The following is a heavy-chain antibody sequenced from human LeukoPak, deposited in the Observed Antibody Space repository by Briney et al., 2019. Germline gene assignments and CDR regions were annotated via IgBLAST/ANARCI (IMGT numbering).Heavy chain of an antibody. CDR1: GGTFSSYA. V-gene: IGHV1-69*05. Sequence: GASVKVSCKASGGTFSSYAISWVRQAPGQGLEWMGGIIPIFGTANYAQKFQGRVTITTDESTSTAYMELSSLRSEDTAVYYCARGFDSSGYYSWFDPWGQGTLVTVSS. D-gene: IGHD3-22*01. CDR2: IIPIFGTA. CDR3: ARGFDSSGYYSWFDP. J-gene: IGHJ5*02.